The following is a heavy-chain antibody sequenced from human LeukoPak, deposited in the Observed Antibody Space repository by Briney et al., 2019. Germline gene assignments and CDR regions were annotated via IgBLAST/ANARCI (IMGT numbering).Heavy chain of an antibody. V-gene: IGHV3-9*01. J-gene: IGHJ5*02. D-gene: IGHD3-10*01. CDR1: GFTFDDYA. CDR3: AKDISYYYGSGSYSNWFDP. Sequence: GGSLRLSCAASGFTFDDYAMHWVRQAPGKGLEWVSGISWNSGSIGYADSVEGRFTISRDNAKNSLYLQMNSLRAEDTALYYCAKDISYYYGSGSYSNWFDPWGQGTLVTVSS. CDR2: ISWNSGSI.